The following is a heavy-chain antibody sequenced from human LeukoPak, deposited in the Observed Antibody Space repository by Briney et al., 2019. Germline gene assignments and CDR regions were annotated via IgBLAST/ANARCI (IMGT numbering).Heavy chain of an antibody. V-gene: IGHV1-69*04. CDR2: IIPILGIA. D-gene: IGHD3-22*01. Sequence: GASVKVSCKASGGTFSSYAISWVRQAPGQGLEWMGRIIPILGIANYAQKFQGRVTITADKSTSTAYMELSSLRAEDTAVYYCAREYYDSSGSPYFDYWGQGTLVTVSS. CDR1: GGTFSSYA. J-gene: IGHJ4*02. CDR3: AREYYDSSGSPYFDY.